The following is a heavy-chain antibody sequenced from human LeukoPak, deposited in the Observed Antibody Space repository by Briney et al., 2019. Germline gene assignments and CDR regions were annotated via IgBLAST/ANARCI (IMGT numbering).Heavy chain of an antibody. CDR3: ARVSGRIQIWPQPFGDGMDV. CDR1: ILTFNADV. Sequence: GGSLRLSCAASILTFNADVMGWVRQAPGKGLECISAISGSGGRTYYADSEEGRFAISRDNSRNTLYLQMNSLRLEDTAIYYCARVSGRIQIWPQPFGDGMDVWGQGTTVTVSS. J-gene: IGHJ6*02. V-gene: IGHV3-23*01. CDR2: ISGSGGRT. D-gene: IGHD5-18*01.